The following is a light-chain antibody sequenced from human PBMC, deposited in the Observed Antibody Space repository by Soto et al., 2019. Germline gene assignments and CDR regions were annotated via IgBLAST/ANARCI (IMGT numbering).Light chain of an antibody. CDR1: QSVSSSY. CDR2: GAS. CDR3: QQYDTSIWAYT. J-gene: IGKJ2*01. V-gene: IGKV3-20*01. Sequence: EVVLTQSPVTLSLSPGERATLSCRASQSVSSSYLAWYQQKPGQAPRLLIYGASSRATGIPDRFSGSGSGTDFTLTISRLEPEDCAVYYCQQYDTSIWAYTFGQGNKLEIK.